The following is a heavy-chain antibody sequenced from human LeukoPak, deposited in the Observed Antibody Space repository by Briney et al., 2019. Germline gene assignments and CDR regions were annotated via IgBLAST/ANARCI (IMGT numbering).Heavy chain of an antibody. CDR3: ARERDVVVSSSWYGGAFDI. CDR1: GFTFSSYS. V-gene: IGHV3-21*01. CDR2: ISSSSSYI. J-gene: IGHJ3*02. D-gene: IGHD6-13*01. Sequence: AGGSLRLSCAASGFTFSSYSMNWVRQAPGKGLEWVSSISSSSSYIYYADSVKGRFTISSDNAKNSLYLEMNSLRAEDTAVYYCARERDVVVSSSWYGGAFDIWGQGTMVTVSS.